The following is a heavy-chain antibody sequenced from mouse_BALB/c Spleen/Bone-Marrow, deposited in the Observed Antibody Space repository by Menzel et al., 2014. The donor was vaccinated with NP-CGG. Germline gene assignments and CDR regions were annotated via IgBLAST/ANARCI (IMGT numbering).Heavy chain of an antibody. CDR1: GYAFSSSW. V-gene: IGHV1-82*01. CDR2: IYPGDGDI. CDR3: ARSDGYRVMDY. Sequence: SGPELVKPGASVKISCKASGYAFSSSWVNWVKQRPGQGLEWIGRIYPGDGDIYYNGKFKGKATLTADKSSSTAYMQLSSLTSVDSAVYFCARSDGYRVMDYWGQGTSVTVSS. D-gene: IGHD2-3*01. J-gene: IGHJ4*01.